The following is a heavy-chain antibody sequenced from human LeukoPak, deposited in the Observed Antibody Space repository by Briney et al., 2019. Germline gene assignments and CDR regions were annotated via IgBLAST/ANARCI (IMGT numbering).Heavy chain of an antibody. V-gene: IGHV4-59*12. CDR3: ARGPQYSGSYYKY. D-gene: IGHD1-26*01. J-gene: IGHJ4*02. CDR2: IYYSGST. Sequence: PSETLSLTCTVSGGSISSYYWSWIRQPPGKGLEWIGYIYYSGSTNYNPSLKSRVTISVDTSKNQFSLKLSSVTAADTAVYYCARGPQYSGSYYKYWGQGTLVTVSS. CDR1: GGSISSYY.